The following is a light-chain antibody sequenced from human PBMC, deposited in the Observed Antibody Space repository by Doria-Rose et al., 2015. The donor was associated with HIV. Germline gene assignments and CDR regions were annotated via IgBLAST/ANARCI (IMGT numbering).Light chain of an antibody. V-gene: IGLV2-14*04. Sequence: GSPGQSITISCTGTSSDVGDYNYVSWYQQHPGKAPKVMIYDVSKRPSGVSNRFSGSKSANTASLTISGLQAEDEADYYCSSYASSSTLVFGGGTQLTVL. CDR3: SSYASSSTLV. CDR1: SSDVGDYNY. J-gene: IGLJ2*01. CDR2: DVS.